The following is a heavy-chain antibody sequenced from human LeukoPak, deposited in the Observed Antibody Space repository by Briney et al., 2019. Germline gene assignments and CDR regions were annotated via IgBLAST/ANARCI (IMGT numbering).Heavy chain of an antibody. CDR1: GFTVSSNY. CDR2: IYSGDST. CDR3: ARDSSIGYDRVNFDY. Sequence: GGSLRLSCAASGFTVSSNYMTWVRQAPGKGLEWVSVIYSGDSTYYADSVKGRFTISRDNSKNTLYLQMNSLRAEDTAVYYCARDSSIGYDRVNFDYWGQGTLVTVSS. D-gene: IGHD3-22*01. V-gene: IGHV3-53*01. J-gene: IGHJ4*02.